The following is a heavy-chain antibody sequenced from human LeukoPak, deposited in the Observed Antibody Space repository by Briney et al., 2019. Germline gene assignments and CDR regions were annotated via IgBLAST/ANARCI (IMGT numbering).Heavy chain of an antibody. CDR2: IYYSGST. D-gene: IGHD3-9*01. J-gene: IGHJ4*02. Sequence: SETLSLTCTVSGGSISSSSYYWGWIRQPPGKGLEWIGSIYYSGSTYYNPSLKSRVTISVDTSKNQFSLKLSSVTAADTAVYYCARVDDILTGPLDYWGQGTLVTVSS. V-gene: IGHV4-39*07. CDR3: ARVDDILTGPLDY. CDR1: GGSISSSSYY.